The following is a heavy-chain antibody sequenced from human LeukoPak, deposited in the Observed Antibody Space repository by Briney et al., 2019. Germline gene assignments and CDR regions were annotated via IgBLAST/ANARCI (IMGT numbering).Heavy chain of an antibody. Sequence: SETLSLTCTVSGGSFNSYYWSWIRQPAGKGLEWIGRIYSSGSTNYNPSLKSRVTMSLDTSKNQFSLQVSSVTAADTAIYYCAREYCRSTSCYTGPSFDYWGQGTLVTVSS. CDR3: AREYCRSTSCYTGPSFDY. D-gene: IGHD2-2*02. J-gene: IGHJ4*02. CDR2: IYSSGST. V-gene: IGHV4-4*07. CDR1: GGSFNSYY.